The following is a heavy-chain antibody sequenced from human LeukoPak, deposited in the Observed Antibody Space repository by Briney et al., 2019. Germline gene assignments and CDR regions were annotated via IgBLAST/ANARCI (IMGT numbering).Heavy chain of an antibody. J-gene: IGHJ5*02. CDR1: GYTFTGYY. V-gene: IGHV1-2*02. D-gene: IGHD2-8*01. Sequence: ASVKVSCKASGYTFTGYYMYWVRQAPGQGLEWMGWINPNSGGTDYAQKFQGRVTMTRDTSISTAYMELSRLRSDDTAVYYCARVGVSCTNGVCYDNWFDPWGQGTLVTVSS. CDR3: ARVGVSCTNGVCYDNWFDP. CDR2: INPNSGGT.